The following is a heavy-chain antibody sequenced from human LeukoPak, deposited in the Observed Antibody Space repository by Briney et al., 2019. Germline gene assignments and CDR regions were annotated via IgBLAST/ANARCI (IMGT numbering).Heavy chain of an antibody. CDR1: GFTFSSYG. D-gene: IGHD3-10*01. CDR3: ASDYYGSGSSFDY. Sequence: PGGSLRLSCAASGFTFSSYGMHWVRQAPGKGLEWVAVIWYDGSNKYYADSVKGRFTISRDNSKNTLYLQMNSPRAEDTAVYYCASDYYGSGSSFDYWGQGTLVTVSS. J-gene: IGHJ4*02. V-gene: IGHV3-33*01. CDR2: IWYDGSNK.